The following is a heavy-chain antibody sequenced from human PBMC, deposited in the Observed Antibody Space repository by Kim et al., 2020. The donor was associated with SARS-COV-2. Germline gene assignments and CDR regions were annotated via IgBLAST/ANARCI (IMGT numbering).Heavy chain of an antibody. CDR3: ATYSSGYSSYFED. CDR2: IYPGDSDT. Sequence: GESLKISCKGSGYSFTSYWIGWVRQMPGKGLEWMGIIYPGDSDTRYSPSFQGQVTTSADKSISTAYLQWSSLKASDTAMYYCATYSSGYSSYFEDWGQGTLVTVSS. V-gene: IGHV5-51*01. D-gene: IGHD3-22*01. CDR1: GYSFTSYW. J-gene: IGHJ4*02.